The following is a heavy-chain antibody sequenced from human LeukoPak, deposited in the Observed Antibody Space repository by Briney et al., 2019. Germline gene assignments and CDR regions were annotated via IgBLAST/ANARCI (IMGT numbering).Heavy chain of an antibody. CDR2: LSGDGSST. CDR3: ARSSTTVPNLLDN. J-gene: IGHJ4*02. CDR1: GLTFSTYW. Sequence: GGSLRLSCVASGLTFSTYWMHWVRQAPGKGLLWVSRLSGDGSSTIFADSLKGRFTISRDNAKNTLYLQITTLRAEDTAVYFCARSSTTVPNLLDNWGQGTLVTVSS. V-gene: IGHV3-74*01. D-gene: IGHD4-17*01.